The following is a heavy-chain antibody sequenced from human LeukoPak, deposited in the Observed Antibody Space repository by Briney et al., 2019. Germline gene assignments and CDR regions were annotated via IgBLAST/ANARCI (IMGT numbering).Heavy chain of an antibody. CDR2: IIPIFGSA. V-gene: IGHV1-69*13. Sequence: SVKVSCKASGGTFSSYAISWVRQAPGQGLEWMGGIIPIFGSANYAQKFQGRVTITADESTSTAYMELSSLRSEDTAVYYCARYYYDSSGELNWFDPWGQGTLVTVSS. CDR1: GGTFSSYA. CDR3: ARYYYDSSGELNWFDP. J-gene: IGHJ5*02. D-gene: IGHD3-22*01.